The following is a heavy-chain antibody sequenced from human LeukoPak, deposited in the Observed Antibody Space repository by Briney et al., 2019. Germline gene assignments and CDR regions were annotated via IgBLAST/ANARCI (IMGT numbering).Heavy chain of an antibody. V-gene: IGHV3-13*01. CDR3: ARVVKERVSGVYYFDY. Sequence: PGGSLRLSCAASGFTFSDYDMHWVRQATGKGLEWVSAIGTAGGTYYTGSVKGRFTISRENAKNSLYLQMNSLRAGDTAVYYCARVVKERVSGVYYFDYWGQGTLVTVSS. CDR2: IGTAGGT. J-gene: IGHJ4*02. CDR1: GFTFSDYD. D-gene: IGHD1-1*01.